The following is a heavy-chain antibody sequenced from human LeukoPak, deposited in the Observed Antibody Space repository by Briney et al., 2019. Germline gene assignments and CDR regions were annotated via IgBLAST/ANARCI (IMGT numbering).Heavy chain of an antibody. J-gene: IGHJ4*02. D-gene: IGHD2/OR15-2a*01. CDR3: ARKQTPLSLDF. CDR2: ISAYNGDT. CDR1: GFTFTSHG. V-gene: IGHV1-18*01. Sequence: ASVKVSCKASGFTFTSHGFTWVRQAPGQGLEWMGWISAYNGDTHSAERFQGRVTLTTDTSTSTAYMELRSLRSDDTAEYYCARKQTPLSLDFWGQGTLVTVSS.